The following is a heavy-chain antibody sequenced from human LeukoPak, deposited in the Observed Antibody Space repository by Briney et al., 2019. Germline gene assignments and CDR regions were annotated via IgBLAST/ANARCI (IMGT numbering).Heavy chain of an antibody. CDR2: INHSGST. CDR1: GGSFSGYY. Sequence: SGTLSLTCAVYGGSFSGYYWSWIRQPPGKGLEWIGEINHSGSTNYNPSLKSRVTISVDTSKNQFSLKLSSVTAADTAVYYCARVRGRDGYNKPFDYWGQGTLVTVSS. D-gene: IGHD5-24*01. J-gene: IGHJ4*02. V-gene: IGHV4-34*01. CDR3: ARVRGRDGYNKPFDY.